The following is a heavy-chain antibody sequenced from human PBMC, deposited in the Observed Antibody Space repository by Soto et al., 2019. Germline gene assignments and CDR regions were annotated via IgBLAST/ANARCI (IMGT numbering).Heavy chain of an antibody. CDR2: IYYSGST. Sequence: PSETLSLTCTVSGGSISSSSYYWGWIRQPPGKGLEWIGSIYYSGSTYYNPSLKSRVTISVDTSKNQFSLKLSSVTAADTAVYYCARGSGSYSSVALQHWGQGTLVTVSS. J-gene: IGHJ1*01. CDR1: GGSISSSSYY. D-gene: IGHD1-26*01. V-gene: IGHV4-39*07. CDR3: ARGSGSYSSVALQH.